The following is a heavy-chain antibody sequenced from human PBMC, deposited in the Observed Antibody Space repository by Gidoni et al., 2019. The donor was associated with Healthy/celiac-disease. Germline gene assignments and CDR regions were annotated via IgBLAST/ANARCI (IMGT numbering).Heavy chain of an antibody. CDR3: ARVARLTGDAFDI. CDR1: GGSFSGYY. V-gene: IGHV4-34*01. J-gene: IGHJ3*02. Sequence: QVQLQQWGAGLLKPSETLSLTFAVYGGSFSGYYWSWIRQPPGKGLEWIGEINHSGSTNYNPSLKSRVTILVDTSKNQFSLKLSSVTAADTAVYYCARVARLTGDAFDIWGQGTMVTVSS. D-gene: IGHD3-22*01. CDR2: INHSGST.